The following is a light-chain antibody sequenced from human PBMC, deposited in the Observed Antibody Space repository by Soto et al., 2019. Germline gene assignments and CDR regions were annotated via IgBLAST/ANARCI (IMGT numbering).Light chain of an antibody. CDR3: CSYAGSSTWVV. V-gene: IGLV2-23*02. Sequence: QSALTQPASVSGSPGQSITISCTGTSSDVGSYNLVSWYQQHPGKAPKLMIYEVSKRPSGVSNRFSGSKSGNMASLTISGLQAEDEADYYCCSYAGSSTWVVFGGGTKLTVL. CDR2: EVS. CDR1: SSDVGSYNL. J-gene: IGLJ2*01.